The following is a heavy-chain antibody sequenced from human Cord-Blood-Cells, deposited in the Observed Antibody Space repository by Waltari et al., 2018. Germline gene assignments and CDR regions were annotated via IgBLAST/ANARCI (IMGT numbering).Heavy chain of an antibody. V-gene: IGHV4-38-2*01. D-gene: IGHD3-3*01. J-gene: IGHJ4*02. CDR3: ARGSSHDFWSGYYFDY. CDR1: GYSISSGYY. CDR2: IYHSGRT. Sequence: QVQLQESGPGLVKPSETLSLTCAVSGYSISSGYYWGWIRQPPGKGLEWIGSIYHSGRTYYNPSLKSRVTISVDTSKNQFSLKLSSVTAADTAVYYCARGSSHDFWSGYYFDYWGQGTLVTVSS.